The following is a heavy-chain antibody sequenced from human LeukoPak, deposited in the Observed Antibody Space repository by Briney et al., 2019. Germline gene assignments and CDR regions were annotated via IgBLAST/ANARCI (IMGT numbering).Heavy chain of an antibody. CDR3: ARQNYDILTGYSASDY. J-gene: IGHJ4*02. CDR1: GYTFTSYA. Sequence: GASVKVSCKASGYTFTSYAMHWVRQAPGQRLEWMGWLNAGNGNTKYSQKFQGRVTITRDTSASTAYMELSSLRSEDTAVYYCARQNYDILTGYSASDYWGQGTLVTVSS. V-gene: IGHV1-3*01. CDR2: LNAGNGNT. D-gene: IGHD3-9*01.